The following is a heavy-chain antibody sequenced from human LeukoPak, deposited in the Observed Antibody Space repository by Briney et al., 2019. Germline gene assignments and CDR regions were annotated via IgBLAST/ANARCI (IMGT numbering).Heavy chain of an antibody. J-gene: IGHJ6*02. CDR2: IYYSGST. CDR1: GGSISSYY. D-gene: IGHD3-3*01. V-gene: IGHV4-59*01. Sequence: SETLSLTCTVSGGSISSYYWSWIRQPPGKGLEWIGYIYYSGSTNYNPSLKSRVTISADTSKNQFSLKLSSVTAADTAVYYCARAKKYYDFWSGYPYYYYYGMDVWGQGTTVTVSS. CDR3: ARAKKYYDFWSGYPYYYYYGMDV.